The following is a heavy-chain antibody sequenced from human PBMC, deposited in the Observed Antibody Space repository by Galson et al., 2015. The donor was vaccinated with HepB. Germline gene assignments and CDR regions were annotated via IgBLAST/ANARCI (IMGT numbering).Heavy chain of an antibody. Sequence: QSGAEVKKPGESLKISCKGSGYSFTSYRICWVRQMPGKGLEWMGIIYPGDSDASYSPSFQGQVTISADESISTAYLQWSSLKASDTAMYYCARPSYLAAAGTEWGQGTLVTVSS. CDR3: ARPSYLAAAGTE. CDR2: IYPGDSDA. J-gene: IGHJ4*02. V-gene: IGHV5-51*01. CDR1: GYSFTSYR. D-gene: IGHD6-13*01.